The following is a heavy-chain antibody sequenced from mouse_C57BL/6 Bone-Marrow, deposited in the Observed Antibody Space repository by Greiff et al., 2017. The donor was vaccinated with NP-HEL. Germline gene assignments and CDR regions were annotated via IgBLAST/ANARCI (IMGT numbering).Heavy chain of an antibody. J-gene: IGHJ3*01. CDR3: ARSGKSSYYSNPLAY. D-gene: IGHD2-5*01. Sequence: QVQLQQPGAELVKPGASVKMSCKASGYTFTSYWITWVKQRPGQGLEWIGDIYPGSGSTNYNQKFKGKSTLTVDKSSSTAYMQLSSLTSEDSAVYYCARSGKSSYYSNPLAYWGQGTLVTVAA. CDR1: GYTFTSYW. CDR2: IYPGSGST. V-gene: IGHV1-55*01.